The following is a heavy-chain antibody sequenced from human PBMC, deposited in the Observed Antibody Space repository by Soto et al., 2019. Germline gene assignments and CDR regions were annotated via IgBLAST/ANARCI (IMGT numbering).Heavy chain of an antibody. D-gene: IGHD4-17*01. Sequence: PSETLSLTFTVSGCSVTNRIYYWGWIRQSPGKGLEWVGSVYYGGSGSSKSSVKSRVTISVDTSKNRFFLSLISGTASDTAVYFCVSQRTTVPTQAYFDYWGPGALVTVSS. CDR2: VYYGGSG. J-gene: IGHJ4*02. CDR1: GCSVTNRIYY. CDR3: VSQRTTVPTQAYFDY. V-gene: IGHV4-39*01.